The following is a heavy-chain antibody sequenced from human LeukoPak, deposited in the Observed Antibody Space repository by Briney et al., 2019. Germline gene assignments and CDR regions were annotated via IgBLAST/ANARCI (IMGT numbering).Heavy chain of an antibody. CDR3: ARWRRGSNYPTYYYYGMDV. J-gene: IGHJ6*02. Sequence: GESLKISCKGSGYSFTSYWIGWVRQMPGKGLKWMGIIYPGDSDTRYGPSFQGQVTISADKSISTAYLQWSSLKASDTAMYYCARWRRGSNYPTYYYYGMDVWGQGTTVTVSS. V-gene: IGHV5-51*01. CDR2: IYPGDSDT. D-gene: IGHD1-7*01. CDR1: GYSFTSYW.